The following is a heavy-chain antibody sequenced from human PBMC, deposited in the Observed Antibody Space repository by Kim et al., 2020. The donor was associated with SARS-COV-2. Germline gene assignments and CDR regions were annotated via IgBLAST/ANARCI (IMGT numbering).Heavy chain of an antibody. Sequence: ASVKVSCKASGYTYTSYHMHWVRQAPGQGLEWMGIINPSGGSTIYAQKFQGRVTMTRDTSTSTVYMELSSLRPEDTAVHYCARDLTTTDGYRDYYYGMDFWGQGNAVTVSS. D-gene: IGHD5-12*01. CDR2: INPSGGST. J-gene: IGHJ6*02. CDR3: ARDLTTTDGYRDYYYGMDF. CDR1: GYTYTSYH. V-gene: IGHV1-46*01.